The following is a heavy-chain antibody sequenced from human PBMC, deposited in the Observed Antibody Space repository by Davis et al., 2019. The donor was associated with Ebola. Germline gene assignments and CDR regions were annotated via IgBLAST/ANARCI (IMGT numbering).Heavy chain of an antibody. Sequence: GESLKISCKASGYTFTRYWIVWVRQMPGKGLECMGIIFPGDSDTRYSPSFQGQVTISADKSISTAYLQWTSLKASDTAIYYCARGTDGYNPGGYFDSWGQGSLVTVSS. D-gene: IGHD5-24*01. CDR3: ARGTDGYNPGGYFDS. V-gene: IGHV5-51*01. J-gene: IGHJ4*02. CDR1: GYTFTRYW. CDR2: IFPGDSDT.